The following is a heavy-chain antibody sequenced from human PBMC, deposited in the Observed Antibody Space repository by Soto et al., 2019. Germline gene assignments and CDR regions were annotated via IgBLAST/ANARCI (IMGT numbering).Heavy chain of an antibody. J-gene: IGHJ4*02. CDR1: GFSLSTSGVG. Sequence: QITLKESGPTLVKPTQTLTLTCTFSGFSLSTSGVGVGWIRQPPGKALEWLALIYWDDDKRYSPSLKSRLTVTKDTSKNQVVLTMTNVDPVDTATYYCAGDSTGRYGFDFWGQGTLVTVSS. CDR3: AGDSTGRYGFDF. CDR2: IYWDDDK. D-gene: IGHD6-19*01. V-gene: IGHV2-5*02.